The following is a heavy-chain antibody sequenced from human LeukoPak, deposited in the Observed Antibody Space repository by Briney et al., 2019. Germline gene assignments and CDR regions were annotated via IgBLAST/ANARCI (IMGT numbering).Heavy chain of an antibody. CDR1: GRSISSYY. J-gene: IGHJ4*02. CDR3: ARGRREYYYDSSGYNYFDY. Sequence: PSETLSLTCTVSGRSISSYYWSWIRQPPGKGLEWIGYIYYSGSTNYNPSLQSRVTISVDTSKNQFSLKLSSVTAVDTAVYYCARGRREYYYDSSGYNYFDYWGQGTLVTVFS. CDR2: IYYSGST. V-gene: IGHV4-59*01. D-gene: IGHD3-22*01.